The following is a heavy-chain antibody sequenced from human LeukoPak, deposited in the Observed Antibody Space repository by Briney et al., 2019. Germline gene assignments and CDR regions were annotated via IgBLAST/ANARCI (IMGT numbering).Heavy chain of an antibody. CDR3: GRRGAARTHNWFDP. V-gene: IGHV4-39*01. J-gene: IGHJ5*02. D-gene: IGHD1-26*01. CDR1: GGSNNSYY. Sequence: SETLSLTCTVSGGSNNSYYWGWIRQPPGKGLEWIGSIYYSGSTYYNPSLKSRVTISVDTAKNQFSLKLSSVTAADTAVYYCGRRGAARTHNWFDPWGQGTLVTVSS. CDR2: IYYSGST.